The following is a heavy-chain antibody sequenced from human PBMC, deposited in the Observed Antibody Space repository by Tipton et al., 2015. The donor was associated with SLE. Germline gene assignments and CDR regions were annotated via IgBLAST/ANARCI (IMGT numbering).Heavy chain of an antibody. CDR1: GGSISSYY. CDR3: ARGAVLIQYNSWFDP. D-gene: IGHD5-24*01. V-gene: IGHV4-59*01. Sequence: TLSLTCTVSGGSISSYYWSWIRQPPGKGLEWIGYIYYSGSTNYNPSLKSRVTISVDTSKNQFSLKLSSVTAEDTAVYYCARGAVLIQYNSWFDPWGQGSLVTVSS. CDR2: IYYSGST. J-gene: IGHJ5*02.